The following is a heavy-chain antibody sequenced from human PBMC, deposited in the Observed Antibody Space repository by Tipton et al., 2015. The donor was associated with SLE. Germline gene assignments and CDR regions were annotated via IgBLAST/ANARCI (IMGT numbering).Heavy chain of an antibody. CDR1: GGSISSSSYY. V-gene: IGHV4-39*07. Sequence: TLSLTCTVSGGSISSSSYYWGWIRQPPGKGLEWIGRIYYSGSSYYNPSLKSRVTISVDRSKNQLSLTVTSVTAADTAVYYCARSRDGYNADAFDIWGQGTMVTVSS. CDR3: ARSRDGYNADAFDI. J-gene: IGHJ3*02. D-gene: IGHD5-24*01. CDR2: IYYSGSS.